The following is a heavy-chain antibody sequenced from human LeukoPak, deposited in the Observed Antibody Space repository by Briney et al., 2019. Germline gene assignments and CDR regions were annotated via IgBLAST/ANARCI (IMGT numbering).Heavy chain of an antibody. D-gene: IGHD4-11*01. V-gene: IGHV1-2*06. J-gene: IGHJ5*02. Sequence: GASVKVSCKASGYTFTGYYMHWVRQAPGQGLEWMGRINPNSGGTNYAQKFQGRVTMTRDTSISTAYMELSRLRSDDTAVYYCARAGPMTTVNNWFDPWGQGTLVTVSS. CDR1: GYTFTGYY. CDR2: INPNSGGT. CDR3: ARAGPMTTVNNWFDP.